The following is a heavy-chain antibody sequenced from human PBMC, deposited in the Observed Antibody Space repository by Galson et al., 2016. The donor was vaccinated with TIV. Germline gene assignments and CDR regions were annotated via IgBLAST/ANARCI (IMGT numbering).Heavy chain of an antibody. CDR2: INPTDGST. Sequence: QSGAEVKQSGESLKVSCKASGYTFTSYYIHWVRQAPGQGFEWMGIINPTDGSTSYLQQLQGRLIMTSDTSTTTVYMELSSLRFEDTAVYYCARERLELGSFDPWGQGTLVTVSS. CDR1: GYTFTSYY. D-gene: IGHD1-7*01. V-gene: IGHV1-46*01. J-gene: IGHJ5*02. CDR3: ARERLELGSFDP.